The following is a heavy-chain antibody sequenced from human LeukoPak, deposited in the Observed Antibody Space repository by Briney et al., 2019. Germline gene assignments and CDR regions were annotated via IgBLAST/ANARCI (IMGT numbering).Heavy chain of an antibody. CDR3: ARSSYSSSSSV. D-gene: IGHD6-6*01. Sequence: GSLRLSCAASGFTFSSYAMHWVRQAPDKGLEWVAVISYDGSNKYYADSVKGRFTISRDNAKNSLYLQINSLRAEDTAVYYCARSSYSSSSSVWGQGTMVTVSS. J-gene: IGHJ3*01. V-gene: IGHV3-30*04. CDR2: ISYDGSNK. CDR1: GFTFSSYA.